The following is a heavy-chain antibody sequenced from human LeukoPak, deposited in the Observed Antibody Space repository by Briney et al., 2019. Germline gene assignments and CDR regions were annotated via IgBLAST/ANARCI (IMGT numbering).Heavy chain of an antibody. J-gene: IGHJ4*02. Sequence: SETLSLTCTVSGGSINSFYWSWIRQPPGKGLEWIGYIHYSGSTNYNPSLKSRVTISVDTSKNQFSLKLSSVTAADTAVYYCARAFWGSGIDYWGQGTLVTVSS. D-gene: IGHD3-16*01. CDR2: IHYSGST. V-gene: IGHV4-59*01. CDR3: ARAFWGSGIDY. CDR1: GGSINSFY.